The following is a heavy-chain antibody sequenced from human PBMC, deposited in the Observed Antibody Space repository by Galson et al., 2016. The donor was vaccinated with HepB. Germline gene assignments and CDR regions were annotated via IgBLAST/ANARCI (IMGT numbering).Heavy chain of an antibody. CDR1: GFXXXASXXG. CDR2: VFXXDDK. V-gene: IGHV2-5*01. CDR3: PHKSRYGFSTHPXFDP. D-gene: IGHD3/OR15-3a*01. J-gene: IGHJ5*02. Sequence: PALXXPTQTLXXXCTXXGFXXXASXXGVGWXRQPXGKGLEWXALVFXXDDKRFSPSLKSRLTITRDTSKKQVVLTMTNMNPLDGGTYFCPHKSRYGFSTHPXFDPWGXXVLXXXSS.